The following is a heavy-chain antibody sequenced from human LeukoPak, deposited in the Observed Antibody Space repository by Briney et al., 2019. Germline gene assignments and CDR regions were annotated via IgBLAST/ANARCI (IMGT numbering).Heavy chain of an antibody. CDR3: ARGRFYAAAGTLYPNRGTGGQFDY. CDR1: GGFFSGYY. CDR2: INHSGST. D-gene: IGHD6-13*01. Sequence: SETLSLTCAVYGGFFSGYYWSWIRQPPGKGLEWIGEINHSGSTNYNPSLKSRVTISVDTSKNQFSLKLSSVTAADTAVYYCARGRFYAAAGTLYPNRGTGGQFDYWGQGTLVTVSS. V-gene: IGHV4-34*01. J-gene: IGHJ4*02.